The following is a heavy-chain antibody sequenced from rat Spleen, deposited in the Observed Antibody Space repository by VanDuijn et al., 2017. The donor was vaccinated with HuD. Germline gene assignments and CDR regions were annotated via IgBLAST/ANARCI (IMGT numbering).Heavy chain of an antibody. V-gene: IGHV5-29*01. CDR2: LSYDGFTT. CDR1: GFTFNNYG. D-gene: IGHD1-11*01. J-gene: IGHJ3*01. CDR3: TTLGNYFNY. Sequence: EVQLVESGGGLVQPGRSLKLSCAASGFTFNNYGMAWVRQVPTKGLEWVATLSYDGFTTYYRDSVRGRFTISSDNAKTTLYLQMDSLRSEDTATFYCTTLGNYFNYWGQGTLVTVSS.